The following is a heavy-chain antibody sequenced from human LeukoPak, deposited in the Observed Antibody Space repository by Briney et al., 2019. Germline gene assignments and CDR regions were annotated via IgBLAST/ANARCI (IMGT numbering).Heavy chain of an antibody. D-gene: IGHD5-18*01. CDR1: GYTFTGYY. Sequence: GASVKVSCKASGYTFTGYYMHWVRQAPGQGLEWMGWINPNSGGTNYAQKFQGRVTMTTDTSTSTAYMELRSLRSDDTAVYYCARVGRDTAMAIIQYWGQGTLVTVSS. CDR3: ARVGRDTAMAIIQY. CDR2: INPNSGGT. V-gene: IGHV1-2*02. J-gene: IGHJ4*02.